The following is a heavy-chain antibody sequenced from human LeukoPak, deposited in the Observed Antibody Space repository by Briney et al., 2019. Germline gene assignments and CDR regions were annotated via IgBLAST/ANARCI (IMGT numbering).Heavy chain of an antibody. Sequence: SETLSLTCAVYGGSFSGYYWRWIRQPPGKGLEWIGEINHSGSTNYNPSLKSRVTISVDTSKNQFSLKLSSVTAADTAVYYCARGKVVPAAIRTFYNWFDPWGQGTLVTVSS. J-gene: IGHJ5*02. CDR3: ARGKVVPAAIRTFYNWFDP. CDR2: INHSGST. CDR1: GGSFSGYY. V-gene: IGHV4-34*01. D-gene: IGHD2-2*02.